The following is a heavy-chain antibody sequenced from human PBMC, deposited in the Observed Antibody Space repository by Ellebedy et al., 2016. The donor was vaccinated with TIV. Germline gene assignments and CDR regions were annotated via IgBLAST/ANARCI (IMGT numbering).Heavy chain of an antibody. CDR3: VRRPRFGEPLDY. D-gene: IGHD3-10*01. CDR1: GASISSSPYS. Sequence: SETLSLXXSVSGASISSSPYSWGWIRQPPGKGLECIGNVSYSGRTYYNPSLRGRATISIDTSKNQFALKLSSVTAADTAVYYCVRRPRFGEPLDYWGQGTLVTVSS. CDR2: VSYSGRT. J-gene: IGHJ4*02. V-gene: IGHV4-39*01.